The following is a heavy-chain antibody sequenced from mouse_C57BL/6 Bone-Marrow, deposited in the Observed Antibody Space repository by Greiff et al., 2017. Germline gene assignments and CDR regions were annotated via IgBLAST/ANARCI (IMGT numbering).Heavy chain of an antibody. CDR3: ARPQGLVYSIDY. D-gene: IGHD3-1*01. V-gene: IGHV1-39*01. CDR2: INPNYGTT. CDR1: GYSFTDYN. J-gene: IGHJ4*01. Sequence: VQLQQSGPELVKPGASVKISCKASGYSFTDYNMNWVKQSNGKSLEWIGVINPNYGTTSYTQKFKGKATLTVDPSSSHAYLQLNSLTSEDSAVYYCARPQGLVYSIDYWGQGTSGTGSS.